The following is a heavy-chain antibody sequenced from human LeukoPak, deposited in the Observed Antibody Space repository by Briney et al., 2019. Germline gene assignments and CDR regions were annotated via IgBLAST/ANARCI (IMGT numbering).Heavy chain of an antibody. CDR1: GFTFSSYW. J-gene: IGHJ5*02. V-gene: IGHV3-7*03. Sequence: GGSLRLSCAASGFTFSSYWMSWVRQAPGKGLEWVANIKQDGSEKYYVDSVKGRFTISRDNSKNTLYLQMNSLRAEDTAVYYCARYTIFGVVMSFDPWGQGTLVTVSS. CDR2: IKQDGSEK. CDR3: ARYTIFGVVMSFDP. D-gene: IGHD3-3*01.